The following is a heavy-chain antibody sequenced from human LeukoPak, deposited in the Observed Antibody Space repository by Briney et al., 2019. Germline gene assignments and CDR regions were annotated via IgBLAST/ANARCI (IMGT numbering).Heavy chain of an antibody. Sequence: GASVKVSCKASGYTFTGYYMHWVRQAPGQGRAWMGWINPNSGGTNYAQKLQGRVTMTRDTSISTAYMELSRLRSDDTAVYYCARGSIVGATFDYFDYWGQGTLVTVSS. J-gene: IGHJ4*02. CDR1: GYTFTGYY. V-gene: IGHV1-2*02. CDR2: INPNSGGT. D-gene: IGHD1-26*01. CDR3: ARGSIVGATFDYFDY.